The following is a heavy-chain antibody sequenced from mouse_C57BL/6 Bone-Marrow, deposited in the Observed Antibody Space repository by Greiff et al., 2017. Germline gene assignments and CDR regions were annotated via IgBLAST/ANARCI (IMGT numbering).Heavy chain of an antibody. CDR2: IHPNSGST. J-gene: IGHJ3*01. CDR1: GYTFTSYW. Sequence: VQLQQPGAELVKPGASVKLSCKASGYTFTSYWMHWVKQRPGQGLEWIGMIHPNSGSTTYNEKLKSKATLTVDKSSSTAYRQPSSLTTEYAAVYYCARARTRGWFAYWGQGTLVTVSA. V-gene: IGHV1-64*01. CDR3: ARARTRGWFAY.